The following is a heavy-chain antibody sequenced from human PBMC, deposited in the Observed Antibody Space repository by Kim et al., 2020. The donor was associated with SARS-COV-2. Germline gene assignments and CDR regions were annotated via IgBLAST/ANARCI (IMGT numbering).Heavy chain of an antibody. J-gene: IGHJ4*02. Sequence: GGSLRLSCAASGFTFRNYAMYWVRQAPGKGLEWVTFISYDEIKSYADAVKGRFTISRDNSKRTLYLQMNSLRTDDTAVYYCARVGDGHYSGTSCYGGADYWGQGILVTVSS. D-gene: IGHD2-2*03. CDR3: ARVGDGHYSGTSCYGGADY. V-gene: IGHV3-30*03. CDR1: GFTFRNYA. CDR2: ISYDEIK.